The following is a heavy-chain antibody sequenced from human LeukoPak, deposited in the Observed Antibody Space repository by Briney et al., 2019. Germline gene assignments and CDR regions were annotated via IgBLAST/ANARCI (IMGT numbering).Heavy chain of an antibody. CDR3: VREGASVTNFDF. D-gene: IGHD1-26*01. J-gene: IGHJ4*02. CDR2: IYHSGST. V-gene: IGHV4-38-2*02. Sequence: SETLSLTCTVSGYSISSGYYWGWIRQPPGKGLEWIGSIYHSGSTYYNPSLKSRVTISVDTSKNQFSLKLSSVTAADTAVYFCVREGASVTNFDFWGQGTQVTVSS. CDR1: GYSISSGYY.